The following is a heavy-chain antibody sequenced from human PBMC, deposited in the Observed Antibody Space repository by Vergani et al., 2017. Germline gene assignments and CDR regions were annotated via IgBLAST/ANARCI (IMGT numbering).Heavy chain of an antibody. J-gene: IGHJ3*02. CDR3: ARSVISAFDI. CDR1: GFTFSSYS. CDR2: ISSSSSYI. Sequence: EVQLVESGGGLVKPGGSLRLSCAASGFTFSSYSMNWARQAPGKGLEWVSSISSSSSYIYYADSVKGRFTISRDNAKNSLYLQMNSLRAEDTAVYYCARSVISAFDIWGQGTMVTVSS. V-gene: IGHV3-21*01. D-gene: IGHD3-3*02.